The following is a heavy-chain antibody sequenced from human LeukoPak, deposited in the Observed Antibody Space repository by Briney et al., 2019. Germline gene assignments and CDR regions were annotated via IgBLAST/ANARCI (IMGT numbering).Heavy chain of an antibody. J-gene: IGHJ4*02. D-gene: IGHD3-16*01. CDR2: INKDARNT. Sequence: PGGSLRLSCAASGFTFSRHWMHWVRQAPGKGLVWVSRINKDARNTTYADSVKGRFTISRDNAKNTVHLQMNSLRVEDTAVYYCARLQSGLRLGELPDYWGQGTLVTVSS. CDR1: GFTFSRHW. CDR3: ARLQSGLRLGELPDY. V-gene: IGHV3-74*01.